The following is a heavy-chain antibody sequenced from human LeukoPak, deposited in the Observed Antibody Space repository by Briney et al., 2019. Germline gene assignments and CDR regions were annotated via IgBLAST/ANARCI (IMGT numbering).Heavy chain of an antibody. V-gene: IGHV4-59*01. Sequence: SETLSLTCTVSSGSISSYYWSWIRQPPGKGLEWIGYIYYSGSTNYNPSLKSRVTISVDTSKNQFSLKLSSVTAADTAVYYCARGESSGNFDYWGQGTLVTVSS. D-gene: IGHD3-22*01. J-gene: IGHJ4*02. CDR3: ARGESSGNFDY. CDR1: SGSISSYY. CDR2: IYYSGST.